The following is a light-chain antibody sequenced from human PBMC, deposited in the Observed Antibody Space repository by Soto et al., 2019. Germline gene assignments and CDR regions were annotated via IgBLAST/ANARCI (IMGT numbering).Light chain of an antibody. CDR3: SSHTSIFTLI. V-gene: IGLV2-14*01. CDR1: SRDVGNHNY. J-gene: IGLJ2*01. CDR2: EVS. Sequence: QSALTQPASVSGSPGQSITITCTGTSRDVGNHNYVSWYQQQPGKAPKVIIYEVSNRPSGVSDRFSGSQSGNTASLTISGLQAADEAVYYCSSHTSIFTLIFGGGTKLTVL.